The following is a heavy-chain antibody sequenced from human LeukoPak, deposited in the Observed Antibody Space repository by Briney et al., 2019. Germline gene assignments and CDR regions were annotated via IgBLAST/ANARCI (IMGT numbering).Heavy chain of an antibody. CDR1: GFTFSSYS. Sequence: KTGGSLRLSCAASGFTFSSYSMNWVRQAPGKGLEWVSSISSSSSYIYYADSVKGRFTISRDNAKNTLYLQMNSLRAEDTAVYYCATPRGDYYYGMDVWGLGTTDTVSS. D-gene: IGHD4-23*01. CDR2: ISSSSSYI. CDR3: ATPRGDYYYGMDV. V-gene: IGHV3-21*01. J-gene: IGHJ6*02.